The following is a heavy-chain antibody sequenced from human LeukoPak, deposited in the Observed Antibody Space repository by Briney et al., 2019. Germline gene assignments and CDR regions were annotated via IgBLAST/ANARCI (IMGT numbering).Heavy chain of an antibody. CDR3: ARYYYDSSGYYGGDAFDI. V-gene: IGHV4-39*01. D-gene: IGHD3-22*01. J-gene: IGHJ3*02. Sequence: SETLSLTCTVSGGSISSSSYYWGWIRQPPGKGLEWIGSIYYSGSTYYNPYLKSRVTISVDTSKNQFSLKLSSVTAADTAVYYCARYYYDSSGYYGGDAFDIWGQGTMVTVSS. CDR2: IYYSGST. CDR1: GGSISSSSYY.